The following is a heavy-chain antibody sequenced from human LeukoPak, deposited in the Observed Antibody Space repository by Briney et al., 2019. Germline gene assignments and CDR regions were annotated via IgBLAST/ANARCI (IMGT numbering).Heavy chain of an antibody. D-gene: IGHD5-18*01. CDR3: ARAKGYTYGFDY. V-gene: IGHV4-39*07. J-gene: IGHJ4*02. CDR1: GGSISSSSYY. Sequence: PSETLSLTCTVSGGSISSSSYYWGWIRQPPGKGLEWIGSIYYSGSTYYNPSLKSRVTISVDTSKNQFSLKLSSVTAADTAVYYCARAKGYTYGFDYWGQGALVTVSS. CDR2: IYYSGST.